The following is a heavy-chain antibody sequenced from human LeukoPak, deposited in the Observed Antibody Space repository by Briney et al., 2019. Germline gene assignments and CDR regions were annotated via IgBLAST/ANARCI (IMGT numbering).Heavy chain of an antibody. J-gene: IGHJ5*02. CDR3: ATNILVRDIINWFDP. V-gene: IGHV1-2*02. D-gene: IGHD3-10*01. CDR2: IKPNSGGT. CDR1: GYSFADYY. Sequence: ASVKVSCKASGYSFADYYMHWVRQVHGQGLEWMGWIKPNSGGTRSAQKFQGRVTMTRDTSISTAYMELSSLRYDDTAVYYCATNILVRDIINWFDPWGQGTLVTVSS.